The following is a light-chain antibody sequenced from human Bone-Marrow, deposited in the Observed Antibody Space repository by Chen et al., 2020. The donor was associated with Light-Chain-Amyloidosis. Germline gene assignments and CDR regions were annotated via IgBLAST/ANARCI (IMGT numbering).Light chain of an antibody. CDR3: MIWYNTAWV. J-gene: IGLJ3*02. CDR1: SGINVATYN. Sequence: QAVLTQPASLSASPGASASLTCTLRSGINVATYNIYWYQQKPGSPPQYLLRYKSDSDQRQGSGVPSRFSGSKAASANAGILLISGLQSEDEADYYCMIWYNTAWVFGGGTKLTVL. CDR2: YKSDSDQ. V-gene: IGLV5-45*01.